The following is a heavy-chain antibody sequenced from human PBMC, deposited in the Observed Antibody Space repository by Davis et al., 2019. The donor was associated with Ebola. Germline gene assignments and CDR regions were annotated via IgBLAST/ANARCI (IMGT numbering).Heavy chain of an antibody. CDR2: IYYSGST. V-gene: IGHV4-39*01. D-gene: IGHD3-22*01. J-gene: IGHJ4*02. CDR3: ARLSVVLDY. Sequence: MPSETLSLTCIVSGGSISSSSYYWGWIRQPPGKGLEWIGSIYYSGSTYYNPSLKSRVTISVDTSKNQFSLKLSSVTAADTAVYYCARLSVVLDYWGQGTLVTVSS. CDR1: GGSISSSSYY.